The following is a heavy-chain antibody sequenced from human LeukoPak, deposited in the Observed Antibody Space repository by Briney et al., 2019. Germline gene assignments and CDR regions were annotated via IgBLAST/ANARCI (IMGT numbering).Heavy chain of an antibody. V-gene: IGHV4-34*01. D-gene: IGHD3-16*02. CDR2: INHSGST. CDR3: ARGGAYYDYVWGCYRRRAFDI. Sequence: SETLSLTCAVYGGSFSGYYWSWIRQPPGKGLEWIGEINHSGSTNYNPSLKSRVTISVDTSKNQFSLKLSSVTAADTAVYYCARGGAYYDYVWGCYRRRAFDIWGQGTMVTVSS. CDR1: GGSFSGYY. J-gene: IGHJ3*02.